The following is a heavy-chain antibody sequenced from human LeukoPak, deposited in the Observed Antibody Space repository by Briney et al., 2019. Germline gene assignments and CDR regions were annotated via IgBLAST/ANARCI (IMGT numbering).Heavy chain of an antibody. D-gene: IGHD4-17*01. CDR3: AKEIWPTVTTPGHTYFDY. J-gene: IGHJ4*02. Sequence: GGSLRLSCAASGFTFNTYTMNWVRQAPGKGLEWVSSITSSSSYIYYADSMKGRFTISRDNSQNTLYLQMNSLRNEDTAVYYCAKEIWPTVTTPGHTYFDYWGQGTLVTVSS. V-gene: IGHV3-21*01. CDR2: ITSSSSYI. CDR1: GFTFNTYT.